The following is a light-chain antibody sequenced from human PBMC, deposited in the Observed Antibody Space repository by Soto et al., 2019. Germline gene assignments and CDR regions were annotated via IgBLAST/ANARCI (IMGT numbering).Light chain of an antibody. J-gene: IGLJ1*01. CDR1: SNDVASNYR. CDR2: GVT. CDR3: ISYTDSSAYV. Sequence: ALTQPPSVSGSPGQSVTISCTGSSNDVASNYRVSWYQQPPGTAPKLVIYGVTNRPSGVPDRFSGSRSGNTASPTISGLQAEDEADYFCISYTDSSAYVFGTGTKVTVL. V-gene: IGLV2-18*02.